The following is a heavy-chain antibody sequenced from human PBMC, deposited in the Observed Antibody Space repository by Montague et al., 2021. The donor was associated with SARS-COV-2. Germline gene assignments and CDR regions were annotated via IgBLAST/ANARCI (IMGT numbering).Heavy chain of an antibody. CDR1: DDSISSSSSY. V-gene: IGHV4-39*07. CDR2: IYYSGSA. D-gene: IGHD2-21*01. J-gene: IGHJ4*02. CDR3: ARDIPAQYSDCGGAFDY. Sequence: SETLSLTCIVSDDSISSSSSYWGWIRQPPGKGLEYIGSIYYSGSAYYNPSLKSRVTISIDTSKNQFSLKLNSVTAADTAVYYCARDIPAQYSDCGGAFDYWGQGTLVTVSS.